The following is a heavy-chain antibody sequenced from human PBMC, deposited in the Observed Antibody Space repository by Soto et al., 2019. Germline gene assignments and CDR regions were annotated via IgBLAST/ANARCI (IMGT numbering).Heavy chain of an antibody. Sequence: SSVKVSCKASGGTFSSYTISWVRQAPGQGLERMGRIIPILGIANYAQKFQGRVTITADKSTSTAYMELSSLRSEDTAVYYCAIGHYDILTGYSPYYYYGMDVWGQGTTVSVSS. J-gene: IGHJ6*02. CDR3: AIGHYDILTGYSPYYYYGMDV. V-gene: IGHV1-69*02. D-gene: IGHD3-9*01. CDR1: GGTFSSYT. CDR2: IIPILGIA.